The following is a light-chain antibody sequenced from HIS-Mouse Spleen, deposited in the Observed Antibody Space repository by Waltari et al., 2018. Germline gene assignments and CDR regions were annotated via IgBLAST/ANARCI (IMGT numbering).Light chain of an antibody. J-gene: IGLJ2*01. CDR2: EDS. CDR1: ATPKKY. Sequence: SYELTQPPSVSVSPGQTARITCSGDATPKKYAYVYKQKSGQAPVLVSYEDSKRPSGIPERFSGSSSGTMATLTISGAQVEDEADYYCYSTDSSGNHRVFGGGTKLTVL. CDR3: YSTDSSGNHRV. V-gene: IGLV3-10*01.